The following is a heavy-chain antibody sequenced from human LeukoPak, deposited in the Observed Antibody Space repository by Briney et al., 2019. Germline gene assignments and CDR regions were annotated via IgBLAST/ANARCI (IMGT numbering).Heavy chain of an antibody. V-gene: IGHV3-66*01. CDR3: ARSLGNGHWFFDL. Sequence: QSGGSLRLSCAASGFTVSTTYMSWVRQAPGKGLEWVSIIYSGGNTYYADSVKGRFTISRDNSKNTLYLQMDSLRAEDTAVYYCARSLGNGHWFFDLWGRGTLVTVSS. CDR1: GFTVSTTY. J-gene: IGHJ2*01. CDR2: IYSGGNT. D-gene: IGHD7-27*01.